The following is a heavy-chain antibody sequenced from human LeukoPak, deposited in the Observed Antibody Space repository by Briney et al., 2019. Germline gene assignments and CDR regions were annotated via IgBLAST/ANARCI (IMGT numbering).Heavy chain of an antibody. Sequence: ASVKVSCKASGYTSTGYYMHWVRQAPGQGLEWMGWINPNSGGTNYAQKFQGRVTMTRDTSISTAYMELSRLRSDDTAVYYCARGSGPYYDFWSGYYPFDYWGQGTLVTVSS. V-gene: IGHV1-2*02. D-gene: IGHD3-3*01. CDR3: ARGSGPYYDFWSGYYPFDY. CDR2: INPNSGGT. CDR1: GYTSTGYY. J-gene: IGHJ4*02.